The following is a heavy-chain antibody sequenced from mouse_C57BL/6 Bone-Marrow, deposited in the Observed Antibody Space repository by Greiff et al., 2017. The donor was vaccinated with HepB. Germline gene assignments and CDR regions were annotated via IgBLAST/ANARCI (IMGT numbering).Heavy chain of an antibody. J-gene: IGHJ1*03. V-gene: IGHV3-6*01. CDR3: ARVNTTVVADWYFDV. CDR1: GYSITSGYY. CDR2: ISYDGSN. Sequence: DVKLVESGPGLVKPSQSLSLTCSVTGYSITSGYYWNWIRQFPGNKLEWMGYISYDGSNNYNPSLKNRISITRDTSKNQFFLKLNSVTTEDTATYYCARVNTTVVADWYFDVWGTGTTVTVSS. D-gene: IGHD1-1*01.